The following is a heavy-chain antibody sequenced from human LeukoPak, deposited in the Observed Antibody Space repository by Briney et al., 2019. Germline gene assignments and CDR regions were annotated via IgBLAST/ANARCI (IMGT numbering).Heavy chain of an antibody. Sequence: ASVKVSCKASGYTFAAYYMHWVRQAPGQGLAWMGWINPNSGGTNYAQKLQGRVTMTTDTSTSTAYMELRSLRSDDTAVYYCARVRAVRGVTYNWFDPWGQGTLVTVSS. D-gene: IGHD3-10*01. CDR1: GYTFAAYY. J-gene: IGHJ5*02. CDR3: ARVRAVRGVTYNWFDP. V-gene: IGHV1-2*02. CDR2: INPNSGGT.